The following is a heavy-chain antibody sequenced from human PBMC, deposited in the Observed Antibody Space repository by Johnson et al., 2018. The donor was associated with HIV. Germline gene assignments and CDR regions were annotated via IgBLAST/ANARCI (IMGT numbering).Heavy chain of an antibody. D-gene: IGHD6-19*01. Sequence: VQLVESGGGVARPGGSLRLSCVASGFTFDDYGMSWVRQAPGNGLEWVSGINWNGGSTGYAASVKGRSTISRDNAKHALFLQMDSLRAEDTALYYCARDWRTTGWTLDVDMWGQGTMVTVSS. CDR1: GFTFDDYG. J-gene: IGHJ3*02. V-gene: IGHV3-20*04. CDR3: ARDWRTTGWTLDVDM. CDR2: INWNGGST.